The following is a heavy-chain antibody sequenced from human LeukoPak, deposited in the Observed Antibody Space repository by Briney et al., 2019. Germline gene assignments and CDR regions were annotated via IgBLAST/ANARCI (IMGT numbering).Heavy chain of an antibody. CDR3: ARGFLGGTDQYFDS. Sequence: GGSLRLSCAASGFTFSTYAMNWVRQAPAKGLEWVSTIGGGGPTTDYADSVKDRFTISRDNSKNTLYLQMNSLRAEDTAVYFCARGFLGGTDQYFDSWGQGTLVTVSS. D-gene: IGHD6-19*01. CDR1: GFTFSTYA. J-gene: IGHJ4*02. CDR2: IGGGGPTT. V-gene: IGHV3-23*01.